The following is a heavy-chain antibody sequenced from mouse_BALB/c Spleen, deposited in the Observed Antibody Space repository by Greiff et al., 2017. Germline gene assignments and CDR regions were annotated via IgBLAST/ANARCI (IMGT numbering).Heavy chain of an antibody. D-gene: IGHD1-1*01. CDR1: GFSLTGYG. CDR3: AREADYYGSSYVGAWFAY. CDR2: IWGDGST. Sequence: QVQLKESGPGLVAPSQSLSITCTVSGFSLTGYGVNWVRQPPGKGLEWLGMIWGDGSTDYNSALKSRLSISKDNSKSQVFLKMNSLQTDDTARYYCAREADYYGSSYVGAWFAYWGQGTLVTVSA. J-gene: IGHJ3*01. V-gene: IGHV2-6-7*01.